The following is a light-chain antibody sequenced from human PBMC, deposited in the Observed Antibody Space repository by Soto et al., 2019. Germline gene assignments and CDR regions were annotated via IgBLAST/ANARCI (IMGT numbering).Light chain of an antibody. J-gene: IGLJ1*01. Sequence: QSVLTQPPSASGSPGQSGTISCSGTSSDVGGYNYVSWHQQHPGKAPKLMIYEVSKRPSGVPDRFSGSKSGNTASLIVSGLQAEDEADYYCSSYAGSNNFVFGTGTKVTVL. CDR2: EVS. V-gene: IGLV2-8*01. CDR1: SSDVGGYNY. CDR3: SSYAGSNNFV.